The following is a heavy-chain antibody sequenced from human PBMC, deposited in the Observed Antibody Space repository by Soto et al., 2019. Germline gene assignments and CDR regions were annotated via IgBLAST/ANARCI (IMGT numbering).Heavy chain of an antibody. CDR2: IIPIFGTA. CDR1: GFTFTSSA. Sequence: GASVKVSCKASGFTFTSSAVQWVRQARGQRLEWMGGIIPIFGTANYAQKFQGRVTITADESTSTAYMELSSLRSEDTAVYYCARGVSNRVTMIYPLYFQHWGQGTLVTVSS. V-gene: IGHV1-69*13. J-gene: IGHJ1*01. CDR3: ARGVSNRVTMIYPLYFQH. D-gene: IGHD3-22*01.